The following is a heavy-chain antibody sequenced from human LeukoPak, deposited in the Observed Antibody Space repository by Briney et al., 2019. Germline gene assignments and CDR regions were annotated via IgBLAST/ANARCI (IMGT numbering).Heavy chain of an antibody. D-gene: IGHD3-10*01. J-gene: IGHJ6*04. CDR3: ARNTRVRGVTHYYYYGMDV. V-gene: IGHV5-51*01. CDR1: GYIFTSYW. CDR2: IYPGDSDT. Sequence: GASLKISCKGSGYIFTSYWIGWVRQMPGKGLEWIGIIYPGDSDTRYSPSFQGQVTISADKSISTAYLQWSSLKASDTAMYYCARNTRVRGVTHYYYYGMDVWGKGTTVTVSS.